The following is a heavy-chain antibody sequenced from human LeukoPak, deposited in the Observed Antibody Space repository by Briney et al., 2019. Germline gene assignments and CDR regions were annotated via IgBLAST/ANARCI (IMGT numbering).Heavy chain of an antibody. CDR3: ARDGWLQLPTDAFDI. CDR1: GFTVSSNY. V-gene: IGHV3-66*01. Sequence: PGGSLRLSCAAYGFTVSSNYMSWVRQAPGKGVEWVSVIYSGGSTYYADSVKGRFTISRDNSKNTLYLQMNSLRAEDTAVYYCARDGWLQLPTDAFDIWGQGTMVTVSS. J-gene: IGHJ3*02. D-gene: IGHD5-24*01. CDR2: IYSGGST.